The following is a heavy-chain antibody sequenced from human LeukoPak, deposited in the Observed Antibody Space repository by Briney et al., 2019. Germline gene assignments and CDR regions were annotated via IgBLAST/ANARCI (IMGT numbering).Heavy chain of an antibody. J-gene: IGHJ4*02. CDR2: IYHSGST. V-gene: IGHV4-39*07. Sequence: PSETLSLTCTVSGGSISSSSYYWGWIRQPPGKGLEWIGSIYHSGSTYYNPSLKSRVTISVDTSKNQFSLKLSSVTAADTAVYYCARGLVWLQAYFDYWGQGTLVTVSS. CDR1: GGSISSSSYY. CDR3: ARGLVWLQAYFDY. D-gene: IGHD5-24*01.